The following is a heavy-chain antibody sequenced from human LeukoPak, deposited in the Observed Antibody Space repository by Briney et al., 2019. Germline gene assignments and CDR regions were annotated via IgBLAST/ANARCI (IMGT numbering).Heavy chain of an antibody. Sequence: GGSLRLSCAASGFTLSSYGMHWVGQAPGKGLEWVAVISYDGSNKYNADPSKGRFPTYRANSSNTPSFQMNSRRPEAPAGNSCEKDDYVFLTGLLIYLFHYWGEGTLVTVSS. CDR3: EKDDYVFLTGLLIYLFHY. CDR2: ISYDGSNK. D-gene: IGHD3-9*01. CDR1: GFTLSSYG. V-gene: IGHV3-30*18. J-gene: IGHJ4*02.